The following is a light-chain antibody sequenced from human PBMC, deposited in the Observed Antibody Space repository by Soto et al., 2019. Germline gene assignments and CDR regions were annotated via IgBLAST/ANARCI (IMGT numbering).Light chain of an antibody. Sequence: EIVLTQSPGTLSLSPGERATLSCRASQSVSSNLAWYQQKPGQAPRLLIYGASTRATGIPARFSGSGSGTEFTLTISSLQSEDFAVYYCQQYNSYSEAFGQGTKVDI. J-gene: IGKJ1*01. CDR1: QSVSSN. V-gene: IGKV3-15*01. CDR2: GAS. CDR3: QQYNSYSEA.